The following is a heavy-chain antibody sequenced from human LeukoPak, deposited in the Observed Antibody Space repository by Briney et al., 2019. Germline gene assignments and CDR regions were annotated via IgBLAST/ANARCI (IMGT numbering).Heavy chain of an antibody. D-gene: IGHD2-15*01. CDR1: GYSISSGYY. Sequence: SETLSLTCTVSGYSISSGYYWGWIRQPPGKGLEWIGSIYHSGSTYYNPSLKSRVTISVDTSKNQFSLKPTSLTAADTAVYYCARYGRRGLLDAFDIWGQGTMVTVSS. J-gene: IGHJ3*02. CDR3: ARYGRRGLLDAFDI. CDR2: IYHSGST. V-gene: IGHV4-38-2*02.